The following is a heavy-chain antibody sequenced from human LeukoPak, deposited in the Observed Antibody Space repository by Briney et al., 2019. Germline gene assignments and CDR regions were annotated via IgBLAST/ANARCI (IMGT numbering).Heavy chain of an antibody. CDR3: ARGAGTSTDPLDY. Sequence: SETLSLTCTVSGGSISSYYWSWIQQPPGKGLEWIGYIYYSGSTNYNPSLKSRVTISVDTSKNQFSLKLSSVTAADTAVYYCARGAGTSTDPLDYWGQGTLVTVSS. V-gene: IGHV4-59*01. J-gene: IGHJ4*02. CDR1: GGSISSYY. D-gene: IGHD6-19*01. CDR2: IYYSGST.